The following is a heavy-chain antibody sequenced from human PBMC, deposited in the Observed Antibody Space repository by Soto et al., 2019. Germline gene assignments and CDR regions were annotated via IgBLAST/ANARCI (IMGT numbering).Heavy chain of an antibody. CDR3: ARDIYGGRYSSSWFPFDY. CDR2: IIPIFGTA. V-gene: IGHV1-69*08. D-gene: IGHD6-13*01. CDR1: GGTFSSYT. J-gene: IGHJ4*02. Sequence: SVKVSCKASGGTFSSYTISWVRQAPGQGLEWMGRIIPIFGTANYAQKFQGRVTMTRDTSTSTVYMELSSLRSEDTAVYYCARDIYGGRYSSSWFPFDYWGQGTLVTVSS.